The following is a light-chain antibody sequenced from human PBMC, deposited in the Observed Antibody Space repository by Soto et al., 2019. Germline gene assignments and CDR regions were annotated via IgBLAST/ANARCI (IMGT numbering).Light chain of an antibody. CDR1: QSVLYSSNNKNY. CDR3: QQYESTPPT. Sequence: DIVMTQSPDSLAVSLGERATINCKSSQSVLYSSNNKNYLAWYQQRPGQPPKLLIYWASTRESGVPDRCSGSGSGTDFTLTITSLQAEAVAVYYCQQYESTPPTFGQGTKLEIK. CDR2: WAS. V-gene: IGKV4-1*01. J-gene: IGKJ2*01.